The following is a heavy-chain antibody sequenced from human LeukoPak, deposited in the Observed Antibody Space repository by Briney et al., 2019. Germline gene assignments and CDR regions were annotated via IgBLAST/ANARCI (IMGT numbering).Heavy chain of an antibody. V-gene: IGHV4-34*01. Sequence: SETLSLTCAVYGGSFCGYYWSWIRQPPGKGLEWIGEINHSGSTNYNPSLKSRVTISVDTSKNQFSLKLSSVTAADTAVYYCARAPLFAFDIWGQGTMVTVSS. CDR2: INHSGST. CDR3: ARAPLFAFDI. CDR1: GGSFCGYY. J-gene: IGHJ3*02.